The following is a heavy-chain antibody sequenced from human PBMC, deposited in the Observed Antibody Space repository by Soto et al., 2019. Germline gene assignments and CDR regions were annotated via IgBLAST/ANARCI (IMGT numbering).Heavy chain of an antibody. CDR1: GGSISSGGYY. Sequence: QVQLQESGPGLVKPSQTLSLTCTVSGGSISSGGYYWSWIRQHPGKGLEWIGYIYYSGSTYYNPSLKRRVTIAVDTSKNQCALKLSSVTAADTAVYYCARGIAAAGTGWFDPWGQGTLVTVSS. CDR3: ARGIAAAGTGWFDP. J-gene: IGHJ5*02. D-gene: IGHD6-13*01. CDR2: IYYSGST. V-gene: IGHV4-31*03.